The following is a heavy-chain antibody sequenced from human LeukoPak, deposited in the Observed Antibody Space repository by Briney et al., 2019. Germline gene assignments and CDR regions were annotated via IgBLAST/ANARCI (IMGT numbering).Heavy chain of an antibody. J-gene: IGHJ4*02. Sequence: GGSLRLSCAASGFTFSSYAMSWVRQAPGKGLEWVSAISGSGGSTYYADSVKGRFTISRNNAKNSLYLQMNSLRAEDTAVYYCARALKVGATLDYWGQGTLVTVSS. CDR1: GFTFSSYA. CDR3: ARALKVGATLDY. CDR2: ISGSGGST. V-gene: IGHV3-23*01. D-gene: IGHD1-26*01.